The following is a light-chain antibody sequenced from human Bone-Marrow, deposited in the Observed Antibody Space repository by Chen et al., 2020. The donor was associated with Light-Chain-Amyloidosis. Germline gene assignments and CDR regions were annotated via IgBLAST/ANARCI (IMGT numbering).Light chain of an antibody. V-gene: IGLV2-14*01. CDR1: SSDVGGDNH. J-gene: IGLJ1*01. CDR3: SSYTITNTLV. Sequence: QSALTQPAPVSGSPGQAIPIPSTGTSSDVGGDNHVSWYQQHPDKAPNLMIYEVTNRPSWVPDLFSGSKSDNTASLTISGLQTEDEADYFCSSYTITNTLVFGSGTRVTVL. CDR2: EVT.